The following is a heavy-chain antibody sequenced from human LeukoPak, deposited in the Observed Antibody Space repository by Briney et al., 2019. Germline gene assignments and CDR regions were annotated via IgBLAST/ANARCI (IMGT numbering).Heavy chain of an antibody. CDR3: ARRIKMVRSDAFHI. CDR1: GDSVSSDSY. V-gene: IGHV4-61*01. Sequence: SETLSLTCTVSGDSVSSDSYWSWIRQPPGKGLEWIGYIYYSGSTNHNPSLKSRVTISVDTSKNQFSLKLRSVTAADTAVYYCARRIKMVRSDAFHIWGQGTVVTVSS. CDR2: IYYSGST. J-gene: IGHJ3*02. D-gene: IGHD3-10*01.